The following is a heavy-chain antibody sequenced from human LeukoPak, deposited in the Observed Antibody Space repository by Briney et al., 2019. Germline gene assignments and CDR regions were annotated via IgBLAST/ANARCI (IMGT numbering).Heavy chain of an antibody. V-gene: IGHV3-48*01. CDR2: ISISSSTL. J-gene: IGHJ4*02. CDR3: AKDHYWSIDY. D-gene: IGHD3-3*01. CDR1: GFTFSSYA. Sequence: GGSLRLSCAASGFTFSSYALNWVRQAPGKGLEWVSYISISSSTLYYTDSVKGRFTISRDNAKNTLYLQMNSLRAEDTGVYYCAKDHYWSIDYWGRGTLVTVSS.